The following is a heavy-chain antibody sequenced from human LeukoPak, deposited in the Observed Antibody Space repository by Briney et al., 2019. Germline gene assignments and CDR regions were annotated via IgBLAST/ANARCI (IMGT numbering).Heavy chain of an antibody. CDR1: GYTFTSYY. V-gene: IGHV1-46*01. Sequence: GASVKVSCKASGYTFTSYYMYWVRQAPGQGLVWMGIINPNRGSTSYAQKFQGRVTMTRDMPTSTVYMELSSLRSEDTAVYYCATGGHVRVYDSSAYYGHYWGQGTLVTVSS. CDR3: ATGGHVRVYDSSAYYGHY. D-gene: IGHD3-22*01. CDR2: INPNRGST. J-gene: IGHJ4*02.